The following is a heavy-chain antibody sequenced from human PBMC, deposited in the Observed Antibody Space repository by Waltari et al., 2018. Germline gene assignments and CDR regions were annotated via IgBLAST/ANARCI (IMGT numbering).Heavy chain of an antibody. J-gene: IGHJ5*02. D-gene: IGHD6-6*01. CDR2: IYYSGST. CDR1: GGSISSHY. CDR3: ARRPASGWFDP. Sequence: QVQLQESGPGLVKPSETLSLTCTVSGGSISSHYWSWIRQPPGTGLEWIGYIYYSGSTNHHPTLKSRVTISVDTSKNQFSLKLSSVTAADTAVYYCARRPASGWFDPWGQGTLVTVSS. V-gene: IGHV4-59*11.